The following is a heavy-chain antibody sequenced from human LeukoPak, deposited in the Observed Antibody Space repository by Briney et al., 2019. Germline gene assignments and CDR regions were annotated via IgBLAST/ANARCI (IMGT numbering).Heavy chain of an antibody. V-gene: IGHV4-4*07. J-gene: IGHJ4*02. CDR3: ARELGQLVPD. D-gene: IGHD6-6*01. CDR2: IYTSGTT. CDR1: GVSISSYY. Sequence: SETLSLTCTVSGVSISSYYWSWLRQPAGKGLEWIGRIYTSGTTNYNPSLKSRVTMSVDTSKNQFSLKRSSVTAADTAVYYGARELGQLVPDWGQGTLVTVSS.